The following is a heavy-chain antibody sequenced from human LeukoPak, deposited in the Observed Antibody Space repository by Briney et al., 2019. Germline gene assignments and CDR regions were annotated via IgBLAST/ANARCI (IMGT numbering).Heavy chain of an antibody. Sequence: GGSLRLSCAASGFTFSDYNMNWVRQAPGKGLEWVSSISSSSSYIYYADSVKGRFTISRDNAKNSLYLQMNSLRAEDTAVYYCARDVNRAVAATPDYWGQGTLVTVSS. D-gene: IGHD6-19*01. J-gene: IGHJ4*02. CDR1: GFTFSDYN. CDR3: ARDVNRAVAATPDY. CDR2: ISSSSSYI. V-gene: IGHV3-21*01.